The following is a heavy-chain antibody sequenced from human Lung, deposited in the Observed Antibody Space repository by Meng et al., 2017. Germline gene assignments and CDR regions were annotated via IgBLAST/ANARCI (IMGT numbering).Heavy chain of an antibody. CDR2: INQSGST. V-gene: IGHV4-34*04. Sequence: VHLRRGGAERFKPPEPLPPTCVVLGGSFSDYYWIWLRQPPGEGLEWIGEINQSGSTNHNPSLESRATISVDTSQNNLSLKLSSVTAADSAVYYCARGPTTMAHDFDYWGQGTLVTVSS. CDR1: GGSFSDYY. D-gene: IGHD4-11*01. CDR3: ARGPTTMAHDFDY. J-gene: IGHJ4*02.